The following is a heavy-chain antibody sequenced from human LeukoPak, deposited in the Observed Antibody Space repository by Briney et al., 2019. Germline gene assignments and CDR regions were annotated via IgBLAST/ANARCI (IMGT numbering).Heavy chain of an antibody. J-gene: IGHJ4*02. CDR2: ISGSSSYI. D-gene: IGHD1-26*01. Sequence: GGSLRLSCAASGFTFSSYEMNWVRQAPGKGLEWVSSISGSSSYIYYADSVKGRFSISRDNAKNSLYLQMNSLRAADTAVYYCARDLLGWELHYFDYWGQGTLVTVSS. V-gene: IGHV3-21*01. CDR3: ARDLLGWELHYFDY. CDR1: GFTFSSYE.